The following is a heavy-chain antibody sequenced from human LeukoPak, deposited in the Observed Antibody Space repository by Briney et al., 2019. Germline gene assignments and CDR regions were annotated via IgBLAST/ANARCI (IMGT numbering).Heavy chain of an antibody. Sequence: GSLRLSCAASGFTFSSDWMSWVRQAPGKGLEWVANIKQDGSEKYYVDSVKGRFTISRDNAKNSLYLQMNSLRAEDTAIYYCAMSLDYWGQGTLVTVSS. V-gene: IGHV3-7*05. D-gene: IGHD3-16*02. CDR1: GFTFSSDW. CDR3: AMSLDY. J-gene: IGHJ4*02. CDR2: IKQDGSEK.